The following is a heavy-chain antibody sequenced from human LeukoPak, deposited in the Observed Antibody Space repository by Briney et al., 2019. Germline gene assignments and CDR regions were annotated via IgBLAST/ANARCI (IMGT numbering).Heavy chain of an antibody. J-gene: IGHJ4*02. CDR3: ARGQLLPGCSGGSCYRYYFDY. Sequence: GRSLRLSCAASGFTFSSYAMHWVRQAPGKGLEWVAVISYDGSNKYYADSVKGRFTISRDNSKNTLYLQMNSLRAEDTAVYYCARGQLLPGCSGGSCYRYYFDYWGQGTLVTVSS. V-gene: IGHV3-30-3*01. D-gene: IGHD2-15*01. CDR2: ISYDGSNK. CDR1: GFTFSSYA.